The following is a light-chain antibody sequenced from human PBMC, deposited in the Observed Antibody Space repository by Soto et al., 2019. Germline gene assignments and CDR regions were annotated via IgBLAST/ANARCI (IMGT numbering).Light chain of an antibody. V-gene: IGLV2-8*02. CDR1: SSDVGGYNY. Sequence: QSALTQPPSASRSPGQSVTISCTGSSSDVGGYNYVSWYQHHPGKAPKLMIYEVTKRPSGVPDRFSGSKSGNTASLTVSGLQAEDEADYYCSSYAGSNTYVFGTGTKVTFL. J-gene: IGLJ1*01. CDR3: SSYAGSNTYV. CDR2: EVT.